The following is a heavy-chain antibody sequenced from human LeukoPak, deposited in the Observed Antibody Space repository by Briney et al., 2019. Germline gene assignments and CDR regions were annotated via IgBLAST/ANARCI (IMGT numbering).Heavy chain of an antibody. D-gene: IGHD2-2*01. CDR1: GYTFTSYG. CDR2: ISAYNGNT. J-gene: IGHJ5*02. Sequence: ASVKVSCKASGYTFTSYGISWVRQAPGQGLEWMGWISAYNGNTNYAQKLQGRVTMTTDTSTSTAYMELRSLRSDDTAVYYCARSMYQLLSELDWFDPWGQGTLVTVSS. CDR3: ARSMYQLLSELDWFDP. V-gene: IGHV1-18*01.